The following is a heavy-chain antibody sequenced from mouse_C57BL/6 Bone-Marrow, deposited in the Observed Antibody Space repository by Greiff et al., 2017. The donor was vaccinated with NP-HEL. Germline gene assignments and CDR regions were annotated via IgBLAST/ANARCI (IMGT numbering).Heavy chain of an antibody. CDR1: GYTFTTYP. J-gene: IGHJ4*01. CDR3: ARPHSYGSSYDYAMDY. CDR2: FHPYNDDT. V-gene: IGHV1-47*01. D-gene: IGHD1-1*01. Sequence: QVQLQQSGAELVKPGASVKMSCKASGYTFTTYPIEWMKQNHGKSLEWIGNFHPYNDDTKYNEKFKGKATLTVEKSSSTVYLELSRLTSDDSAVYYCARPHSYGSSYDYAMDYWGQGTSVTVSS.